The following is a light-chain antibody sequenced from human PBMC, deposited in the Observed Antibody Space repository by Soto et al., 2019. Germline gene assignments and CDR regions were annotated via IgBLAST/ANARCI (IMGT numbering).Light chain of an antibody. CDR1: QGISRS. V-gene: IGKV1-9*01. J-gene: IGKJ4*01. CDR2: AAS. CDR3: QQVNTFPLT. Sequence: IQLTQSPSSLSASMGDRVTITCRASQGISRSLDWYQQRPGKAPKVLIYAASTLQSGVPSRFSGSGSGTEFTLTISSLQPEDFATYYCQQVNTFPLTFGGGTKV.